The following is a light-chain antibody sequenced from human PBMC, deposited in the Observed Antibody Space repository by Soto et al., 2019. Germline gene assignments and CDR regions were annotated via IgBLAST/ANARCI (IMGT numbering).Light chain of an antibody. J-gene: IGKJ1*01. CDR2: KAS. Sequence: DIQMTQSPFTLSASVGDRVTITCRASQSISSWLAWYQQKPGKAPKLLIYKASTLESGVPSRFSGSGSGTEFTLTINNLQPDDLATYICQQYKSYSTFGRGTKVDIK. CDR1: QSISSW. CDR3: QQYKSYST. V-gene: IGKV1-5*03.